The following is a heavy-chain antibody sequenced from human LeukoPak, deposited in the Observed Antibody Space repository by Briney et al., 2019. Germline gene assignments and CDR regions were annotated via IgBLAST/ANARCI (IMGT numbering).Heavy chain of an antibody. CDR1: GFTFDDYA. CDR3: AKVGDDYGGNPGSEAFDI. CDR2: ISGDGGST. D-gene: IGHD4-23*01. J-gene: IGHJ3*02. V-gene: IGHV3-43*02. Sequence: GGSLRLSCAASGFTFDDYAMHWVRQAPGKGLEWVSLISGDGGSTYYADSVKGRFTISRDNSKNSLYLQMNSLRTEDTALYYCAKVGDDYGGNPGSEAFDIWGQGTMVTVSS.